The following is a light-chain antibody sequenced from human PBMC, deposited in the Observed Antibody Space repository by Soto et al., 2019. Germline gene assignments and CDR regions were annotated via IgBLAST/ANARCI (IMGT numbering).Light chain of an antibody. CDR1: QSLNRNY. CDR2: ATS. CDR3: QRYGLSPPFS. J-gene: IGKJ3*01. V-gene: IGKV3-20*01. Sequence: EIVLTQSPGTLSLSPGERASLSYRASQSLNRNYVAWYQQKVGQAPRLLIYATSGKATGIPDRFRGSGSGTEFNLTIARLEPEDFAVYYCQRYGLSPPFSFGPGTKVEIK.